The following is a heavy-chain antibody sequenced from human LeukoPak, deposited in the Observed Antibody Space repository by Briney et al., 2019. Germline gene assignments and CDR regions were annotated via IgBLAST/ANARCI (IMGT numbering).Heavy chain of an antibody. V-gene: IGHV3-21*01. CDR2: ISTRSDYI. CDR1: QFTFSDYT. Sequence: PGGSLRPSCAASQFTFSDYTMNWVRRAPGKGLEWVSSISTRSDYIYYAESVKGRFTISRDNAKNSLYLQMNSLRAEDTAVYYCARYVYGVVTSFDYWGQGTLVTVSS. D-gene: IGHD3-3*01. CDR3: ARYVYGVVTSFDY. J-gene: IGHJ4*02.